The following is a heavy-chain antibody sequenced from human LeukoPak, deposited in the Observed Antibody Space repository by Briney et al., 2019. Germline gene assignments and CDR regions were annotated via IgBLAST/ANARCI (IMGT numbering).Heavy chain of an antibody. CDR3: ASLNWNYRSFDY. CDR1: GGSISSYY. D-gene: IGHD1-7*01. J-gene: IGHJ4*02. CDR2: IYYSGST. Sequence: PSETLSLTCTVSGGSISSYYWSWIRQPPGKGLEWIGYIYYSGSTNYNPSLKSRVTISVDTSKNQFSLKLSSVTAADTAVYYCASLNWNYRSFDYWGQGTLVTVSP. V-gene: IGHV4-59*01.